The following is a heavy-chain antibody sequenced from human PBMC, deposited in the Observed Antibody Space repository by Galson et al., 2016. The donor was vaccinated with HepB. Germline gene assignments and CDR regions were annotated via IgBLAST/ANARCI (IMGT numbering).Heavy chain of an antibody. D-gene: IGHD3-22*01. J-gene: IGHJ4*02. CDR1: GYTFSSYG. CDR3: ARDAGSSGYYEGELPADY. V-gene: IGHV1-18*01. Sequence: SVKVSCKASGYTFSSYGISWVRQAPGQGLEWMGWISANNDNTIYARGLQARVIMTTDTSTSTAYMELRNLRSDDTAVYYCARDAGSSGYYEGELPADYWGQGTLVTVSS. CDR2: ISANNDNT.